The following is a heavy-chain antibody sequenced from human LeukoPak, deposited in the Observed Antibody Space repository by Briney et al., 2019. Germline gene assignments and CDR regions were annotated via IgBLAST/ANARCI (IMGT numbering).Heavy chain of an antibody. CDR2: ISYDGSNK. D-gene: IGHD3-22*01. V-gene: IGHV3-30-3*01. CDR1: GFTFSSYA. J-gene: IGHJ4*02. CDR3: ARDYYDSSGYFDY. Sequence: PGGSLRLSWAASGFTFSSYAMHWVRQAPGKGLEWVAVISYDGSNKYYADSVKGRFTISRDNSKNTLYLQMNSLRAEDTAVYYCARDYYDSSGYFDYWGQGTLVTVSS.